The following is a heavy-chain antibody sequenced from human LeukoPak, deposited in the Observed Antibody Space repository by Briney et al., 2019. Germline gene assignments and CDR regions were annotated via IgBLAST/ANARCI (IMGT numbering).Heavy chain of an antibody. CDR1: GYTFTSYG. D-gene: IGHD6-6*01. Sequence: GASVKVSCKASGYTFTSYGISWVRQAPGQGLEWMGWISAYNGNTNYAQKLQGRVTMTTDTSTSTAYMELRSLRSDDTAVYYCAREQLVGYYYYYMDVWGKGTTVTVSS. J-gene: IGHJ6*03. CDR2: ISAYNGNT. CDR3: AREQLVGYYYYYMDV. V-gene: IGHV1-18*01.